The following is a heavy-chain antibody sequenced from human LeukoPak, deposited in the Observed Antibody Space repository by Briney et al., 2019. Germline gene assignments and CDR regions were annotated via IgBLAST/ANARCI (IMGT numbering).Heavy chain of an antibody. Sequence: GGSLRLSCAASGFSFSSSSMNWVRQAPGKGLEWVSSISSSSSYIYYADSVKGRFTISRDNAKNSLYLQMNSLRAEDTAVYYCARVLQQLSYGAFDIWGQGTMVTVSS. V-gene: IGHV3-21*01. CDR2: ISSSSSYI. CDR1: GFSFSSSS. J-gene: IGHJ3*02. D-gene: IGHD6-13*01. CDR3: ARVLQQLSYGAFDI.